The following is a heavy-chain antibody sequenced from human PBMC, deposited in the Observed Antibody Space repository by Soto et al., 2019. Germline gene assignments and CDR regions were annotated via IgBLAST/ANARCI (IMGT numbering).Heavy chain of an antibody. CDR2: ISSSSSTI. V-gene: IGHV3-48*02. CDR1: GFTFSSYS. J-gene: IGHJ4*02. D-gene: IGHD3-22*01. CDR3: ARGLYYYESSGYWGY. Sequence: GGSLRLSCAASGFTFSSYSINWVLHAPGKGLEWVSYISSSSSTIYYADSVKGGFTISRDNAKNSLYLQMNRLRDEDTAVYYCARGLYYYESSGYWGYWGTGTLVTVSS.